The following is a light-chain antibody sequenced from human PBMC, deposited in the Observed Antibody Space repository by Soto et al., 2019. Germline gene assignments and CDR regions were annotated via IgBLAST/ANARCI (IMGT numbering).Light chain of an antibody. CDR1: QSVSCSY. J-gene: IGKJ2*01. CDR2: RAF. V-gene: IGKV3-20*01. CDR3: QQYGISPCKWS. Sequence: IGVTQSPAILSLSPGDRATLSCRARQSVSCSYLAWYQQKRCQAPRLLIYRAFSSATGIPDRFSGSGSGTDFTLTLSRLDPEGFAVDYCQQYGISPCKWSFGQGTKLEIK.